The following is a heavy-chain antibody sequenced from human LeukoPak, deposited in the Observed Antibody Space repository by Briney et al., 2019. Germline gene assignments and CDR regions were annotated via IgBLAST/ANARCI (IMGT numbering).Heavy chain of an antibody. CDR3: VGGDY. J-gene: IGHJ4*02. Sequence: GGTLRLSCAASGLTFSIHWMNWVRQAPGKGLECVANINQDGSDKYYVDSVKGRFTISRDNTKNSLYLQMNSLRAEDTAVYYCVGGDYWGQGTLVTVSS. V-gene: IGHV3-7*01. CDR2: INQDGSDK. CDR1: GLTFSIHW.